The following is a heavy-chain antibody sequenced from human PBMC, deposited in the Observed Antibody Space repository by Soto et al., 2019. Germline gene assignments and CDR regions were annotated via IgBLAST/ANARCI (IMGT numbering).Heavy chain of an antibody. V-gene: IGHV5-51*01. CDR1: GYSFTSYW. Sequence: PGESLKISCKGSGYSFTSYWIGWVRQMPGKGLERIGIIYPGDSDTRNSPTFQGQDTNSADKSISTAYLQCSILKASDFAIYYCARTAAAGKYYYGVDVWGQGTTVTVSS. CDR2: IYPGDSDT. D-gene: IGHD6-13*01. CDR3: ARTAAAGKYYYGVDV. J-gene: IGHJ6*02.